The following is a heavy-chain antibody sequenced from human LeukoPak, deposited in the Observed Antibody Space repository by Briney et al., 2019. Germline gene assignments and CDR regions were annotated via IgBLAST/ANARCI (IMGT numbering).Heavy chain of an antibody. CDR1: GFTFSSYG. CDR3: VRGAVGFDP. Sequence: GGSLRLSCAASGFTFSSYGMHWVRQAPGKGLEWVAVISYDGSNKYYADSVKGRFTISRDNSKNTLYLQMNSLRAGDTAVYYCVRGAVGFDPWGQGTLVTVSS. J-gene: IGHJ5*02. CDR2: ISYDGSNK. V-gene: IGHV3-30*03. D-gene: IGHD1-26*01.